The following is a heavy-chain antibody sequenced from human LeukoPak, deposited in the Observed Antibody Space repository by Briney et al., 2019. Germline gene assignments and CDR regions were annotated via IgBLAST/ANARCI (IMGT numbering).Heavy chain of an antibody. D-gene: IGHD4-17*01. J-gene: IGHJ4*02. CDR1: GYTFTSYY. CDR3: ATTVTTYGSFDY. Sequence: ASVKVSCTASGYTFTSYYMHWARQAPGQGLEWMGIINPSGGSTSYAQKFQGRVTMTRDTSTSTVYMELSSLRPEDTAVYYCATTVTTYGSFDYWGQGTLVTVSS. CDR2: INPSGGST. V-gene: IGHV1-46*01.